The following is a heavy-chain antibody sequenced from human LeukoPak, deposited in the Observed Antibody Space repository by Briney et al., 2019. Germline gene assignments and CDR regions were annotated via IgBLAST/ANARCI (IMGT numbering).Heavy chain of an antibody. CDR1: GFTFSSYE. V-gene: IGHV3-48*03. CDR2: ISSSGSTI. Sequence: GGSLRLSCAASGFTFSSYEMNWVRQAPGKGLEWVSYISSSGSTIYYADSVKGRFTISRDNSKNTLHLQMNSLRAEDTAVYYCAKTYSGWFLDYWGQGALVTVSS. J-gene: IGHJ4*02. D-gene: IGHD6-19*01. CDR3: AKTYSGWFLDY.